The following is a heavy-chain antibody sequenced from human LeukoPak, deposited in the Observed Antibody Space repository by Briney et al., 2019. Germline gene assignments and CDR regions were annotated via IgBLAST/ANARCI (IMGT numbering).Heavy chain of an antibody. Sequence: SETLSLTCNVSGGSVRSYYWSWIRQPPGKGLEWIGYIHYSGSANYNPSLKSRVTISVDPSRNLFSLKLTSVTAADTGVYYCARLGFCRGDNCLDDSWGQGTLVTVSS. CDR1: GGSVRSYY. CDR2: IHYSGSA. J-gene: IGHJ4*02. D-gene: IGHD2-15*01. V-gene: IGHV4-59*08. CDR3: ARLGFCRGDNCLDDS.